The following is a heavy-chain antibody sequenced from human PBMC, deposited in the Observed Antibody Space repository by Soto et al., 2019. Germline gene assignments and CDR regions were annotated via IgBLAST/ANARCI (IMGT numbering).Heavy chain of an antibody. J-gene: IGHJ6*02. D-gene: IGHD4-17*01. CDR1: GYSFNSYW. Sequence: PGESLKISCQASGYSFNSYWIGWVRQMPGKGLQWMGIIYPGDSDTRYSPSFQGQVTISADKSIKIAYLQWSSLKASDTAMYYCARLGDKLIYGDYDYYYYNMDVWGQGTTVTVSS. V-gene: IGHV5-51*01. CDR2: IYPGDSDT. CDR3: ARLGDKLIYGDYDYYYYNMDV.